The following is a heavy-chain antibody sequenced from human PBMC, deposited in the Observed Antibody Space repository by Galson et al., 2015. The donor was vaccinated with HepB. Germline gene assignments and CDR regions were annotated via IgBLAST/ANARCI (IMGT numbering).Heavy chain of an antibody. D-gene: IGHD3-9*01. CDR1: GYTFTSYA. Sequence: SVKVSCKASGYTFTSYAMNWVRQAPGQGLEWMGWINTNTGNPKYAQGFTGRFVFSLDTSVSTAYLQICSLKAEDTAVYYCARTGYDILTGYPKRQDYYYYYGMDVWGPGTTVTVSS. V-gene: IGHV7-4-1*01. CDR2: INTNTGNP. J-gene: IGHJ6*02. CDR3: ARTGYDILTGYPKRQDYYYYYGMDV.